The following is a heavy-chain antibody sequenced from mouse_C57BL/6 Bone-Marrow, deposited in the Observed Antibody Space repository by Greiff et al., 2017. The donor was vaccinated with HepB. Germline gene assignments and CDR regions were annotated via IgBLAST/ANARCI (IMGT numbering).Heavy chain of an antibody. V-gene: IGHV5-12*01. CDR1: GFTFSDYY. J-gene: IGHJ4*01. CDR2: ISNGGGST. Sequence: VQGVESGGGLVQPGGSLKLSCAASGFTFSDYYMYWVRQTPEKRLEWVAYISNGGGSTYYPDTVKGRFTISRDNAKNTLYLQMSRLNSEDTAMYYCARRTTAMDYWGQGTSVTVSS. D-gene: IGHD1-2*01. CDR3: ARRTTAMDY.